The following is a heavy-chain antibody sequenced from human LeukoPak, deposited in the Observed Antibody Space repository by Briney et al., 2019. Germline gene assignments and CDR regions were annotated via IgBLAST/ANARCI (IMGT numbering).Heavy chain of an antibody. J-gene: IGHJ3*01. CDR1: GFTFSSYG. Sequence: PGRSLRLSCAASGFTFSSYGMHWVRQAPGKGLEWVAVISNDGSNKYYADSVKGRFTISRDNSKNTLYLQMNSLRAEDTAVYYCAKLTTIAGARASYAFVFWARKTIVTVSS. D-gene: IGHD6-13*01. CDR2: ISNDGSNK. CDR3: AKLTTIAGARASYAFVF. V-gene: IGHV3-30*18.